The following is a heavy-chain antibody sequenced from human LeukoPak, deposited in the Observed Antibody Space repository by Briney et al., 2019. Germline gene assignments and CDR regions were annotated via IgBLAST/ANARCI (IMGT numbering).Heavy chain of an antibody. CDR1: GGSFSGYY. CDR3: ARARWLRYGYNWFDP. V-gene: IGHV4-30-4*01. CDR2: IYYSGST. Sequence: SETLSLTCAVYGGSFSGYYWSWIRQPPGKGLEWIGYIYYSGSTYYNPSLKSRVTISVDMSKNQSSLNLSSVTAADTAVYYCARARWLRYGYNWFDPWGQGTLVTVSS. J-gene: IGHJ5*02. D-gene: IGHD5-18*01.